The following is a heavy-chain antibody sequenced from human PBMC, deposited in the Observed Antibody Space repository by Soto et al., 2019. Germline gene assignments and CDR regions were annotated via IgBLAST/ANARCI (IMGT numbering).Heavy chain of an antibody. CDR2: IYSSGST. J-gene: IGHJ4*02. D-gene: IGHD2-15*01. Sequence: SETLSLTCTVSGGSISSYYWSWIRQPPGKGLEWIGYIYSSGSTNYNPSLESRVTMSVDSSKNQFSLTLSSVTAADTAIYYCARQGYCSGGSCYAGYIFYWGQGTLVTVSS. CDR3: ARQGYCSGGSCYAGYIFY. V-gene: IGHV4-59*08. CDR1: GGSISSYY.